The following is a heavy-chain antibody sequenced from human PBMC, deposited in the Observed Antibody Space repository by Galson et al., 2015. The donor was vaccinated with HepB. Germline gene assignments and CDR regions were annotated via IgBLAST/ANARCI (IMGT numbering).Heavy chain of an antibody. CDR1: GYTFTSYD. CDR2: MNPNSGNT. Sequence: SVKVSCKASGYTFTSYDINWVRQATGQGLEWMGWMNPNSGNTGYAQKFQGRVTMTRNTSISTAYMVLSSLRSEDTAVYYCAREDCSGGSCYLPVDVWGQGTTVTVSS. CDR3: AREDCSGGSCYLPVDV. V-gene: IGHV1-8*01. D-gene: IGHD2-15*01. J-gene: IGHJ6*02.